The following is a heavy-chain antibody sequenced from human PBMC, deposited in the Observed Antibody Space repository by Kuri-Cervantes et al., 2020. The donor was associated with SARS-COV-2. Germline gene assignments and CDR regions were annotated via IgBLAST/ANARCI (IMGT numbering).Heavy chain of an antibody. V-gene: IGHV3-23*01. CDR3: ANHYDGTYPI. D-gene: IGHD3-3*01. CDR2: ITGSADGGNT. J-gene: IGHJ4*02. Sequence: ETLSLTCVASGFSFSTYGMSWVRQAPGKGLEWVSSITGSADGGNTYHAESVRGRFTISRDNSKSTLFLQMSSLRAEDTAMYYCANHYDGTYPIWGRGTLVTVSS. CDR1: GFSFSTYG.